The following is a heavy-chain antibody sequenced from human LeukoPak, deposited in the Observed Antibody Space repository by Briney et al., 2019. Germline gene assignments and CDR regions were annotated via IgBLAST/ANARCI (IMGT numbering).Heavy chain of an antibody. V-gene: IGHV3-15*01. CDR3: TTDLGLTMIRGVIVS. J-gene: IGHJ4*02. D-gene: IGHD3-10*01. CDR1: GFTFTHAW. CDR2: IKSKADGETT. Sequence: GGSLRLSCAASGFTFTHAWMTWVRQAPGKGLEWVGRIKSKADGETTDYAAPVKGRFFMSRDDSKATLYLQMNYLETEDTAVYYCTTDLGLTMIRGVIVSWGQGTLVTASS.